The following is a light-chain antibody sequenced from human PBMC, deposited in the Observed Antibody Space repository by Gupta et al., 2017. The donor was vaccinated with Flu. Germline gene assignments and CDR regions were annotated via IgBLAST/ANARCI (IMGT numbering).Light chain of an antibody. CDR1: SPNIGTNY. J-gene: IGLJ1*01. CDR3: AAWDDSLSAYV. Sequence: QSVLTHPPSASGAPGQRVTIPCSGSSPNIGTNYVHWYQHLPGTAPKLLIYRNDQRPSGVPDRFSGSKSGTSASLAISGLRSEDEADYYCAAWDDSLSAYVFGTETKVTVL. V-gene: IGLV1-47*01. CDR2: RND.